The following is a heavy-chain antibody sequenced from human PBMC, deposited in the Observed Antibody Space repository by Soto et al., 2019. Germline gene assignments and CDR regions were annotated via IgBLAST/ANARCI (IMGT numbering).Heavy chain of an antibody. V-gene: IGHV4-39*01. CDR3: ARIRYSSGWYDY. Sequence: PSETLSLTCTVSGGSISSSSYYWGWIRQPPGKGLEWIGSIYYSGSTYYNPSLKSRVTISVDTSKNQFSLKLSSVTAADTAVYYCARIRYSSGWYDYWGQGTHVTVSS. CDR1: GGSISSSSYY. CDR2: IYYSGST. D-gene: IGHD6-19*01. J-gene: IGHJ4*02.